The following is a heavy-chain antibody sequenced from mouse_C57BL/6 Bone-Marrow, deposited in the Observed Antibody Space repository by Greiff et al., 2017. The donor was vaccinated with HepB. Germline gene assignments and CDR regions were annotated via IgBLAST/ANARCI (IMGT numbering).Heavy chain of an antibody. D-gene: IGHD1-1*01. Sequence: QVQLQQSGAELVKPGASVKLSCKASGYTFTEYTIHWVKQRSGQGLEWIGWFYPGSGSIKYNEKFKDKATLTADKSSSTVYMELSRLTSEDSAVYFCARHKEGYYYGSSYRYYAMDYWGQGTSVTVSS. J-gene: IGHJ4*01. V-gene: IGHV1-62-2*01. CDR2: FYPGSGSI. CDR1: GYTFTEYT. CDR3: ARHKEGYYYGSSYRYYAMDY.